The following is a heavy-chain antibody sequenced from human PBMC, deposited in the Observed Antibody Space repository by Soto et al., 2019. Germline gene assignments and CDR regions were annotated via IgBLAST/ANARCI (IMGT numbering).Heavy chain of an antibody. CDR1: GGSFSGYY. Sequence: SETLSLTCAVYGGSFSGYYWSWIRQPPGKGLEWIGEINHSGSTNYNPSLKSRVTISVDTSKNQFSLKLSSVTAADTAVYYCARSGSMVRGVIIYYYYYYYMDVWGKGTTVTVSS. V-gene: IGHV4-34*01. CDR2: INHSGST. D-gene: IGHD3-10*01. J-gene: IGHJ6*03. CDR3: ARSGSMVRGVIIYYYYYYYMDV.